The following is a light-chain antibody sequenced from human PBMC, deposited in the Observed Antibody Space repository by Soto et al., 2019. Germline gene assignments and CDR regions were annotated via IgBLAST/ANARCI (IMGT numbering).Light chain of an antibody. CDR3: QQRSNWST. Sequence: EIXLTQSPATLSLSPGERATLSCRASQSVSSYLAWYQQKPGQAPRLLIYDASNRATGIPARFSGSGSGTDFTLTISSLEPEDFAVYYCQQRSNWSTFGQGTRLEIK. CDR2: DAS. CDR1: QSVSSY. V-gene: IGKV3-11*01. J-gene: IGKJ5*01.